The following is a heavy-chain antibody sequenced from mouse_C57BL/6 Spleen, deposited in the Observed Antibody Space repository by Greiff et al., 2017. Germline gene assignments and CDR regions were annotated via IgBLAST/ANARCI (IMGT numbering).Heavy chain of an antibody. CDR3: ARGEEDGSYCDY. CDR2: IYPSDSET. D-gene: IGHD2-3*01. J-gene: IGHJ2*01. CDR1: GYTFTSYW. V-gene: IGHV1-61*01. Sequence: QVQLQQPGAELVRPGSSVKLSCKASGYTFTSYWMDWVKQRPGQGLEWIGNIYPSDSETHYNQKFKDKATLTVDKSSSTAYMQLSSLTSEDSAVYYCARGEEDGSYCDYWGQGTTLTVSS.